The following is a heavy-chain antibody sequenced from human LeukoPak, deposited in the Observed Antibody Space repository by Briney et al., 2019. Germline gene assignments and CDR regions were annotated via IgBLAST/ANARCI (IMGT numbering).Heavy chain of an antibody. CDR2: IYSSGST. Sequence: PSETLSLTCTVSVGFISRYYWSWLRRPPGEGLEGVGYIYSSGSTIFSPSLKGRVTHSLDQSKDQFALKLSSVTAADTAVDYCARRRGAHTANALDIWGQRTMVTVSS. J-gene: IGHJ3*02. D-gene: IGHD3-10*01. V-gene: IGHV4-59*08. CDR3: ARRRGAHTANALDI. CDR1: VGFISRYY.